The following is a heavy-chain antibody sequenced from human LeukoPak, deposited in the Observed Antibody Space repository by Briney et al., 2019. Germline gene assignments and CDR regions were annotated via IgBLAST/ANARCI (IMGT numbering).Heavy chain of an antibody. CDR3: ASRHKNWLYDSSGYYDY. CDR1: GFTFRRYN. V-gene: IGHV3-21*06. J-gene: IGHJ4*02. Sequence: KSGGSLRLSCAASGFTFRRYNMHWVRLVPGKGLEWVASISSSSISISYADSVTGRFTISRDNARNFLYLQMNSLRDADTAMYYCASRHKNWLYDSSGYYDYWGQGTLVAVSS. D-gene: IGHD3-22*01. CDR2: ISSSSISI.